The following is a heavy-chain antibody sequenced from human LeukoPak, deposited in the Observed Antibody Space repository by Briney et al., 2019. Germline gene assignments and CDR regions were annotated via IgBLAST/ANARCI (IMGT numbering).Heavy chain of an antibody. CDR2: IKFDGSTT. CDR1: GFSFNSYW. D-gene: IGHD3-10*01. CDR3: AKTLVSLLWFGELRFDP. Sequence: GGSLRLSCAASGFSFNSYWMGWVRQAPGKGLEWVANIKFDGSTTYYVDSVKGRFTISRDNSKNTLYLQMNSLRAEDTAVYYCAKTLVSLLWFGELRFDPWGQGTLVTVSS. J-gene: IGHJ5*02. V-gene: IGHV3-7*03.